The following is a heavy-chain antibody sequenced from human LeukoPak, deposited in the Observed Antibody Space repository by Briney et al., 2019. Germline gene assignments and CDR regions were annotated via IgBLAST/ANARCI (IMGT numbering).Heavy chain of an antibody. CDR2: ISYDGSNK. CDR1: GFTFSSYA. CDR3: AKGSDYPDN. Sequence: GGSLRLSCAASGFTFSSYAMHWVRQAPGKGLEWVAVISYDGSNKYYADSVKGRFTISRDNSKNTLYLQMNSLRAEDTCVYYCAKGSDYPDNWGQGTLVAVSS. V-gene: IGHV3-30*04. J-gene: IGHJ4*02.